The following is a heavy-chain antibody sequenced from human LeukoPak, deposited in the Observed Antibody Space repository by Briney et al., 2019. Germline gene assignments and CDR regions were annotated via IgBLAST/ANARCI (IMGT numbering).Heavy chain of an antibody. CDR3: ARARSYFDY. D-gene: IGHD6-6*01. Sequence: GGSLRLSCAASGFTFSSYEMNWVRQAPGKGLEWVSYISTSGSSIYYADSVKGRFTISRDNAKNSLYLQMNSLRAEDTAVYYCARARSYFDYWGQGTLVTVSS. J-gene: IGHJ4*02. CDR1: GFTFSSYE. V-gene: IGHV3-48*03. CDR2: ISTSGSSI.